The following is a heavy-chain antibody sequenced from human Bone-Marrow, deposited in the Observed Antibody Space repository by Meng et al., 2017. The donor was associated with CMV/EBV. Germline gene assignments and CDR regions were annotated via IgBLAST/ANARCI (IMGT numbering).Heavy chain of an antibody. D-gene: IGHD2-15*01. V-gene: IGHV3-11*01. CDR1: GFTFSDYY. Sequence: GESLKISCAASGFTFSDYYMSWIRQAPGKGLEWVSYISSSGSTIYYADSVKGRFTISRDNAKNTLSLQMNSLRAEDTAIYYCAKAVLATCSGVFCYHFDYWGQGTLVTVSS. J-gene: IGHJ4*02. CDR3: AKAVLATCSGVFCYHFDY. CDR2: ISSSGSTI.